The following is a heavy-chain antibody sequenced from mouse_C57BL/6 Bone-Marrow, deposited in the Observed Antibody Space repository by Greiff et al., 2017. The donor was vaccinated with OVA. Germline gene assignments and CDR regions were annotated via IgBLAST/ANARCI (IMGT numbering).Heavy chain of an antibody. V-gene: IGHV1-64*01. CDR2: IHPNSGST. J-gene: IGHJ2*01. CDR1: GYTFTSYW. Sequence: QVQLQQPGAELVKPGASVKLSCKASGYTFTSYWMHWVKQRPGQGLEWIGMIHPNSGSTNYNEKFKSKATLTVDKSSSTAYMQLSSLTAEDSAVYYCARGGYCSLYYFDYWGQGTTLTVSS. CDR3: ARGGYCSLYYFDY. D-gene: IGHD6-2*01.